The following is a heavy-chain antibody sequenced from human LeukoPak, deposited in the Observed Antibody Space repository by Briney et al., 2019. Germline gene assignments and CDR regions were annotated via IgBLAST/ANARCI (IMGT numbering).Heavy chain of an antibody. Sequence: PGGSLRLSCAASGFTFSSYGMHWVRQAPGKGLEWVAVIWYGGSNKYYADSVKGRFTISRDNSKNTLYLQMNSLRAEDTALYYCAKDNSYGSGPYGMDVWGQGTTVTVSS. CDR2: IWYGGSNK. J-gene: IGHJ6*02. V-gene: IGHV3-30*02. CDR1: GFTFSSYG. CDR3: AKDNSYGSGPYGMDV. D-gene: IGHD3-10*01.